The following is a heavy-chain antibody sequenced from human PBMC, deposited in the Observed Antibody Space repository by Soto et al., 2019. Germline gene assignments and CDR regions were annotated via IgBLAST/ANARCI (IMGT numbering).Heavy chain of an antibody. CDR1: GDSIGNSH. CDR2: TFSRGSA. D-gene: IGHD6-25*01. J-gene: IGHJ4*02. CDR3: ARHHPRTLAALEIPFDF. Sequence: SETLCLTCTVSGDSIGNSHWSWIRQPPGKGLEWIGLTFSRGSATYNPSLESRVTISVDTSKNQLSLKLTSVTAADTAVYFRARHHPRTLAALEIPFDFWGKGTLLTVSS. V-gene: IGHV4-4*09.